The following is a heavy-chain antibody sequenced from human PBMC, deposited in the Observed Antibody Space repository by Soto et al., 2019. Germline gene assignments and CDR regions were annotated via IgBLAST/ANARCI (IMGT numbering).Heavy chain of an antibody. CDR3: ARDGLSDYYGIDV. V-gene: IGHV3-21*01. CDR1: GFTFSSYN. J-gene: IGHJ6*02. Sequence: EVQLVESGGGLVKPGGSLRLSCAASGFTFSSYNMKWVRQAPGKGLEWVSSISSSSSYIYYADSVKGRVTVSRDNARKSLFLQMNRLRAEDTAVYYCARDGLSDYYGIDVWGQGATVTVSS. D-gene: IGHD2-2*03. CDR2: ISSSSSYI.